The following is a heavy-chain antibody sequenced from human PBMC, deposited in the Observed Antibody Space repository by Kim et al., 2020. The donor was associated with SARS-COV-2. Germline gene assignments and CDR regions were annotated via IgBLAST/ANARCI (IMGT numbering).Heavy chain of an antibody. CDR2: IYYSGST. D-gene: IGHD5-12*01. CDR1: GGSISSSSYY. V-gene: IGHV4-39*01. CDR3: ARHTVEMATIVAFDI. Sequence: SETLSLTCTVSGGSISSSSYYWGWIRQPPGKGLEWIGSIYYSGSTYYNPSLKSRVTISVDTSKNQFSLKLSSVTAADTAVYYCARHTVEMATIVAFDIWGQGTMVTVSS. J-gene: IGHJ3*02.